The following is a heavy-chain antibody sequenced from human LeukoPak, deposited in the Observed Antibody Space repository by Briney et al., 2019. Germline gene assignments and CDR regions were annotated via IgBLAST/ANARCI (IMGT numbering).Heavy chain of an antibody. CDR2: IYSGGST. V-gene: IGHV3-66*01. J-gene: IGHJ4*02. CDR3: AREAYCGGDCYISYFDY. Sequence: GGSLRLSCAASGFTASSNYMSWVRQAPGKGLEWVSVIYSGGSTYYADSVKGRFTISRDNSKNTLYLQMNSLRAEDTAVYYCAREAYCGGDCYISYFDYWGQGTLVTVSS. CDR1: GFTASSNY. D-gene: IGHD2-21*02.